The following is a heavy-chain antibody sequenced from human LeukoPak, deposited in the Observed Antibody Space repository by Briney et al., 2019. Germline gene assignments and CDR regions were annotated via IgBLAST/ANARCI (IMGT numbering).Heavy chain of an antibody. CDR1: GGSISSYY. D-gene: IGHD3-3*01. Sequence: PSETLSLTCTVSGGSISSYYWSWIRQPPGKGLEWIGYIYYSGSTNYNPSLKSRVTISVDTSKNQFSLKLSSVTAADTAVYYCARASRYYDFWSGYYKDLHAFDIWGQGTMVTVSS. CDR3: ARASRYYDFWSGYYKDLHAFDI. V-gene: IGHV4-59*08. J-gene: IGHJ3*02. CDR2: IYYSGST.